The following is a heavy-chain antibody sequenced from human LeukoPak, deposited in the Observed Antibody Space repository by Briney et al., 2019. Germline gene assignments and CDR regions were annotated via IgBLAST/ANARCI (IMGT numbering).Heavy chain of an antibody. J-gene: IGHJ4*02. CDR3: AAAVTGYYLSHYYFPY. V-gene: IGHV4-30-4*01. Sequence: SETLSLTCTVSGDSITRGDYYWTWVRPPPGKGLVWVGYIYYNGFTYYTPSLKSRVIISVDQTKTQLSLKLSSVTAADTAVYYCAAAVTGYYLSHYYFPYWGRGTLVTVSS. CDR2: IYYNGFT. D-gene: IGHD3-9*01. CDR1: GDSITRGDYY.